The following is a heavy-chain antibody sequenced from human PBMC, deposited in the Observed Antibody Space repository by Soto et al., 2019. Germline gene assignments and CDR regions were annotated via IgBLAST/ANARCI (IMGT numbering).Heavy chain of an antibody. V-gene: IGHV4-59*01. CDR3: ARVGYGSGSYYNQYYFDY. D-gene: IGHD3-10*01. J-gene: IGHJ4*02. CDR2: IYYSGST. Sequence: SETLSLTCTVSGGSISSYYWSWIRQPPGKGLEWIGYIYYSGSTNYNPSLKSRVTISVDTSKNQFSLKLSSVTAADTAVYYCARVGYGSGSYYNQYYFDYWGQGTLVTVSS. CDR1: GGSISSYY.